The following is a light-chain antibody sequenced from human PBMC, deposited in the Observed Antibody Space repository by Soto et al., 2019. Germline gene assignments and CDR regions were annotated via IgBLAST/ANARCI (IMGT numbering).Light chain of an antibody. Sequence: QSVLTQPPSASGTPGQRVTISCSGSRSNIGGGYVYWYQQLPGTAPKLLIYDDDKRPSGIPDRFSGSKSGTSATLGITGFQTGDEADYYCGSWDSSLSAYVFGTGTKLTVL. CDR3: GSWDSSLSAYV. CDR1: RSNIGGGY. CDR2: DDD. J-gene: IGLJ1*01. V-gene: IGLV1-51*01.